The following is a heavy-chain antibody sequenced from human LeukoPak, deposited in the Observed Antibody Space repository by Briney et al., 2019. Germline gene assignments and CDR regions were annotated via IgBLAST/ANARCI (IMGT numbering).Heavy chain of an antibody. V-gene: IGHV1-2*02. D-gene: IGHD3-3*01. Sequence: ASVKVSCKASGYTFTGYYMHLVRQAPGQGLEWMGWINPNSGGTNYAQKFQGRVTMTRDTSISTAYMELSRLRSDDTAVYYCARGDYDFWSGYSTYFDYWGQGTLVTVSS. CDR3: ARGDYDFWSGYSTYFDY. CDR2: INPNSGGT. J-gene: IGHJ4*02. CDR1: GYTFTGYY.